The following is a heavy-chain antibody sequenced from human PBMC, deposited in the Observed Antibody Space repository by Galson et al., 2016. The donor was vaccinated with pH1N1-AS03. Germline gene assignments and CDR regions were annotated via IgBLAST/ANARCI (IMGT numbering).Heavy chain of an antibody. CDR1: GGTFSSYA. V-gene: IGHV1-69*06. Sequence: SVKVSCKASGGTFSSYAFSWVRQAPGQGLEWMGGVIPIFGTTNYAQKFQGRVTITADKSTSTAYMELRSLRSDDTAVYYCARGFLEWPYYFDYWGQGTLVTVSS. D-gene: IGHD3-3*01. CDR3: ARGFLEWPYYFDY. J-gene: IGHJ4*02. CDR2: VIPIFGTT.